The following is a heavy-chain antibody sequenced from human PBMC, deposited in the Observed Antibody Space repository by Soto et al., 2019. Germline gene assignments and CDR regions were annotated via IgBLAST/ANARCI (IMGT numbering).Heavy chain of an antibody. CDR2: IYYSGST. Sequence: PSETLSLTCTVSGASVSSGGYYWTWIRQHPGKGLEWLGSIYYSGSTYSNPSLKSRLTISVDTSQNQFSLELSSVTAADAATHYCARAVSTHFDYWGQGTLVTVSS. V-gene: IGHV4-31*03. CDR1: GASVSSGGYY. J-gene: IGHJ4*02. CDR3: ARAVSTHFDY. D-gene: IGHD6-13*01.